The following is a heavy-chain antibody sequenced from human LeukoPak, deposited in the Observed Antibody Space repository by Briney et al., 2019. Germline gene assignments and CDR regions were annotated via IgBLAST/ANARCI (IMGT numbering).Heavy chain of an antibody. CDR3: ARDSGGSSWSD. J-gene: IGHJ4*02. Sequence: GGSLRLSCAASGFTFSDYYMSWIRQAPGRGLEWVSYITNSGSTIYYADSVKGRFTISRDNAKNSLYLQMNSLRAEDTAVYYCARDSGGSSWSDWGQGTLVTVSS. V-gene: IGHV3-11*01. CDR1: GFTFSDYY. CDR2: ITNSGSTI. D-gene: IGHD6-25*01.